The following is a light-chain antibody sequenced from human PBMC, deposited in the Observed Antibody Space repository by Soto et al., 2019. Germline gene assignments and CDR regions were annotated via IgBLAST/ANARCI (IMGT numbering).Light chain of an antibody. CDR3: QQCYSTPPT. J-gene: IGKJ1*01. CDR2: AAS. CDR1: QSISTY. Sequence: DIQMTQSPSSLSASVWDRVTITCRARQSISTYLNWHPLTPGKAPNLLISAASRLHSGVPSRFSGSGSGTDFTLTISSLHAEDSATYCCQQCYSTPPTFGQGTKVDIK. V-gene: IGKV1-39*01.